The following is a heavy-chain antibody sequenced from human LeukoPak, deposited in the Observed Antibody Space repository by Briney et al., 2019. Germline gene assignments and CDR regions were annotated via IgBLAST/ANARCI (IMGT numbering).Heavy chain of an antibody. CDR2: ISASGTIT. CDR1: GFTFSSFE. Sequence: QAGGSLRLSCAASGFTFSSFEMNWVRQAPGKGLEWISYISASGTITHYADSVEGRFTISRDNAKNSLYLQMNSLRAEDTAVYYCARDPPGIAAAGTNPDYWGQGTLVTVSS. CDR3: ARDPPGIAAAGTNPDY. V-gene: IGHV3-48*03. J-gene: IGHJ4*02. D-gene: IGHD6-13*01.